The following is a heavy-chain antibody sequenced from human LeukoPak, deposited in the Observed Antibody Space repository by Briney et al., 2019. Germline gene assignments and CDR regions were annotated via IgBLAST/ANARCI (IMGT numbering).Heavy chain of an antibody. CDR3: ARGQGYESYYYMDV. J-gene: IGHJ6*03. Sequence: GGSLRLSCAASGFTFSSYWMSWVRQAPGKGLEWVANIKQDGSEKYYVDSVKGRFTISRDNSNNTVYLQMNNLRPEDTAVFYCARGQGYESYYYMDVWGKGTTVSVSS. CDR1: GFTFSSYW. CDR2: IKQDGSEK. D-gene: IGHD2-2*01. V-gene: IGHV3-7*01.